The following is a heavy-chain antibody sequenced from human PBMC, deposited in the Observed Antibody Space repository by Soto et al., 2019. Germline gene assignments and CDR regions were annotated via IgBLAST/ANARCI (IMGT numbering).Heavy chain of an antibody. CDR1: GFTFSSYS. CDR2: ISSSSSYI. V-gene: IGHV3-21*01. D-gene: IGHD3-3*01. CDR3: ARFKYYDFWSGYYTGS. Sequence: EVQLVESGGGLVKPGGSLRLSCAASGFTFSSYSMNWVRQAPGKGLEWVSSISSSSSYIYYADSVKGRFTISRDNAKNSLYLQMNSLRAEDTAVYYCARFKYYDFWSGYYTGSWGQGTLVTVSS. J-gene: IGHJ4*02.